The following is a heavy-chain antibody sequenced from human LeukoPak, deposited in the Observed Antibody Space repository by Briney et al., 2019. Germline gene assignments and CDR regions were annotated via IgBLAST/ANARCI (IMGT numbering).Heavy chain of an antibody. CDR3: AEVRSSAYDI. V-gene: IGHV3-21*01. Sequence: PGGSLRLSCAASGFTFSGYSMNWVRQAPGKGLEWVSSISSSSSYIYYADSVKGRFTISRDNAENSLYLQMNSLRDEDTAVYYCAEVRSSAYDIWGQGTLVTISS. CDR1: GFTFSGYS. D-gene: IGHD3-10*01. CDR2: ISSSSSYI. J-gene: IGHJ3*02.